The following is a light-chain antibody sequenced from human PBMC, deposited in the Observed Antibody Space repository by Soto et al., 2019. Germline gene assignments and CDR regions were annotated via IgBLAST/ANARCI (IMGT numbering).Light chain of an antibody. J-gene: IGKJ4*01. CDR1: QSVSSN. Sequence: EIVMTQSPATLSVSPGERATLSCRASQSVSSNLAWYQQKPVQAPSLLIYDISARATGIPTRFSGSGSGTEFTLTISSLQSEDFAVYYCQQYNGWPLTFGGGTKVEIK. CDR3: QQYNGWPLT. V-gene: IGKV3D-15*01. CDR2: DIS.